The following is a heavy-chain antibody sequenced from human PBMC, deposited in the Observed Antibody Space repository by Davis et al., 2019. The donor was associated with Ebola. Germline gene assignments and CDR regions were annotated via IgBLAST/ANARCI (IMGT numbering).Heavy chain of an antibody. D-gene: IGHD2-2*01. CDR1: GYSISSGYY. Sequence: PSETLSLTCAVSGYSISSGYYWGWIRQPPGKGLEWIGSIYHSGSTYYNPSLKSRVTISVDTSKNKFSLNLSSVTAADTAVYYCARDRGGGLVVPAAALNYWFDPWGQGTLVTVSS. CDR2: IYHSGST. CDR3: ARDRGGGLVVPAAALNYWFDP. J-gene: IGHJ5*02. V-gene: IGHV4-38-2*02.